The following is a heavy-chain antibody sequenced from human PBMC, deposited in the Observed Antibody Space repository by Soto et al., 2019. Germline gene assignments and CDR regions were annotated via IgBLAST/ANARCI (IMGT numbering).Heavy chain of an antibody. D-gene: IGHD3-9*01. V-gene: IGHV4-34*01. Sequence: SETPSLTCAVYGGSFSGYYWSWIRQPPGKGLEWIGEINHSGSTNYNPSLKSRVTISVDTSKNQFSLKLSSVTAADTAVYYCTRRRYFDWLSPFDYWGQGTLITVPS. CDR1: GGSFSGYY. CDR3: TRRRYFDWLSPFDY. CDR2: INHSGST. J-gene: IGHJ4*02.